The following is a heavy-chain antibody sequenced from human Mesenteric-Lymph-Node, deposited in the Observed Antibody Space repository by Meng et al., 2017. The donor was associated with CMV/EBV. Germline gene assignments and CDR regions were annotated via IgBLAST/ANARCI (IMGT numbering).Heavy chain of an antibody. CDR3: ARYSNVGGYGMDV. J-gene: IGHJ6*02. CDR1: GDTLSSNT. CDR2: VIPILDIA. D-gene: IGHD2-8*01. V-gene: IGHV1-69*02. Sequence: SVKVSCKASGDTLSSNTISWVRQAPGQGLEWMGRVIPILDIANYAQRFRDRVTITADKSTNTAYMELRSLRSDDTAVYYCARYSNVGGYGMDVWGQGTTVTVSS.